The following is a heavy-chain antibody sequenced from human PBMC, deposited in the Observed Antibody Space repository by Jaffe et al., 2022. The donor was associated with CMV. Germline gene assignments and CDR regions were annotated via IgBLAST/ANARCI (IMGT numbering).Heavy chain of an antibody. Sequence: QVQLQESGPGLVKPSETLSLTCTVSGGSISSYYWSWIRQPPGKGLEWIGYIYYSGSTNYNPSLKSRVTISVDTSKNQFSLKLSSVTAADTAVYYCARGFDSGYDWEGNAFDIWGQGTMVTVSS. J-gene: IGHJ3*02. V-gene: IGHV4-59*01. CDR2: IYYSGST. D-gene: IGHD5-12*01. CDR1: GGSISSYY. CDR3: ARGFDSGYDWEGNAFDI.